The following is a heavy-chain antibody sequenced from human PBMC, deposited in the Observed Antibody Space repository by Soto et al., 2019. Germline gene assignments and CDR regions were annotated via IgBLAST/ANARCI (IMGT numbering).Heavy chain of an antibody. CDR1: GFPFSSYT. J-gene: IGHJ6*02. Sequence: QVQLVESGGGVVQPGGSLRLSCAASGFPFSSYTMHWVRQAPGKGLEWVALISYDGTTKYYADSVKGRLTFSRDNPKNTLYVRMNSLRPEDTAVYCCAGGAFYDVLAGYYHRGFFYGMDVWGQGTTVTVSS. V-gene: IGHV3-30-3*01. CDR2: ISYDGTTK. CDR3: AGGAFYDVLAGYYHRGFFYGMDV. D-gene: IGHD3-9*01.